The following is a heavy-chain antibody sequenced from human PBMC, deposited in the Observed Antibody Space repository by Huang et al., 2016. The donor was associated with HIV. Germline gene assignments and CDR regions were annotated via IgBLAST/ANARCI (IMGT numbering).Heavy chain of an antibody. CDR3: ARTEMEYYYGSSGYYPDY. J-gene: IGHJ4*02. V-gene: IGHV3-48*01. D-gene: IGHD3-22*01. CDR2: ISGTSSNI. Sequence: EVQLVESGGALVQPGGSVKLSCVVSGFDFSKYSMNWVRQAPGKGLELVSYISGTSSNIYYADSVKGRFTIARDNAKNSVFLQMRSLRAEDTALYYCARTEMEYYYGSSGYYPDYWGQGTQVTVSS. CDR1: GFDFSKYS.